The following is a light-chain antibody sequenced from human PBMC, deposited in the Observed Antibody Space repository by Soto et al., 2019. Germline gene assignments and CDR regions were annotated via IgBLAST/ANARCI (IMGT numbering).Light chain of an antibody. CDR3: PQYDSSPLT. J-gene: IGKJ4*01. CDR1: QSVSSSF. CDR2: GAS. Sequence: EIVLTQSPGTLSLSPGDRATLSCRASQSVSSSFLAWYQQKPGQAPRLLIYGASSRATGIPDRFSGSGSGTDFTLTISRLEPEDVAVYYCPQYDSSPLTFGGGTKVEIK. V-gene: IGKV3-20*01.